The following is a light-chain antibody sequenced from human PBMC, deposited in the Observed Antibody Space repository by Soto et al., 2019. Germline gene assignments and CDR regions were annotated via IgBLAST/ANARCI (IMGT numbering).Light chain of an antibody. CDR1: ENVRTF. Sequence: ETVMTPSPATLSVSPGERATLSCRASENVRTFVDWYQQKPGQAPRLLISEASNRATGIPARFSGSGSGTDFTLTISNLEPEDFAVYYCQQSHNWPRTFGQGTKVDI. V-gene: IGKV3-11*01. CDR3: QQSHNWPRT. J-gene: IGKJ1*01. CDR2: EAS.